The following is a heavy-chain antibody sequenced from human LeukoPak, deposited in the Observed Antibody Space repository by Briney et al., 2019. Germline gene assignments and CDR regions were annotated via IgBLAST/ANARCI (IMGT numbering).Heavy chain of an antibody. CDR2: TSSSSSYI. D-gene: IGHD2-15*01. CDR3: ARDVADCSGGSCYFRYYYYYGMDV. J-gene: IGHJ6*02. CDR1: GFPFETAW. Sequence: PGGSLRLSCVVSGFPFETAWMSWVRQAPGKGLEWVSSTSSSSSYIYYADSVKGRFTISRDNAKNSLYLQMNSLRAEDTAVYYCARDVADCSGGSCYFRYYYYYGMDVWGQGTTVTVSS. V-gene: IGHV3-21*01.